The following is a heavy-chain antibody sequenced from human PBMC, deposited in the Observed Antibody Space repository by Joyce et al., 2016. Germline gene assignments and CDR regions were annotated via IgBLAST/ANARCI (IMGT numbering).Heavy chain of an antibody. D-gene: IGHD2-8*02. CDR3: ARGGLVYDYSMDV. J-gene: IGHJ6*02. V-gene: IGHV3-21*02. CDR2: ISGDSTYI. Sequence: EVQLVESGGGLVEPGGSLRISCAASGFTFRTSSMSLFRQAPGKGLEWVSAISGDSTYIFYADSVKGRFTVSRDNAKNSLYLQMNTLRAEDTAVFFCARGGLVYDYSMDVWGQGTTVTVSS. CDR1: GFTFRTSS.